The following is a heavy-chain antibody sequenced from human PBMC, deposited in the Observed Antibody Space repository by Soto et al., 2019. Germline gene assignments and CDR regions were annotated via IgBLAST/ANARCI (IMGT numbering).Heavy chain of an antibody. J-gene: IGHJ3*02. V-gene: IGHV1-24*01. Sequence: ASVKVSCKVSGYRLTEPAMHWVRQAPGKGLEWMGGFNPGDGETIYAQNFQGRVTMTEDRSTDTAYMELSSLRSEDTAVYYCAMNVYGGKQGRAAFDIWGQGTKVTVSS. CDR2: FNPGDGET. CDR1: GYRLTEPA. D-gene: IGHD4-17*01. CDR3: AMNVYGGKQGRAAFDI.